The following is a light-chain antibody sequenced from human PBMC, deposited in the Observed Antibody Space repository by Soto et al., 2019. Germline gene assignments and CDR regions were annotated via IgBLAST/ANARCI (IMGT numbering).Light chain of an antibody. CDR3: QQYTSYSRA. CDR2: DAS. J-gene: IGKJ1*01. V-gene: IGKV1-5*01. Sequence: DIQMTQSPSTLSASVGDRVTITCRASQSTSHFLAWYQQKPGKVPKLLIYDASNLGSGVPSRFSGSGSGTDFTLTTSGLQPDDFTTYYCQQYTSYSRAFGQGTKVDLK. CDR1: QSTSHF.